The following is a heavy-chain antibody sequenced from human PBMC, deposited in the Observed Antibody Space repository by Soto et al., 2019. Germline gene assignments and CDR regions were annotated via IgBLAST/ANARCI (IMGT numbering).Heavy chain of an antibody. Sequence: ASVKVSCKASGGTFSSYAIGWVRQAPGQGLEWMGGIIPIFSTENYAQKFQGRVTMTTDTSTSTAYMELRSLRSDDTAVYYCARFRTVLRFLEGSDAFDIWGQGTMVTVSS. CDR2: IIPIFSTE. D-gene: IGHD3-3*01. V-gene: IGHV1-69*05. J-gene: IGHJ3*02. CDR3: ARFRTVLRFLEGSDAFDI. CDR1: GGTFSSYA.